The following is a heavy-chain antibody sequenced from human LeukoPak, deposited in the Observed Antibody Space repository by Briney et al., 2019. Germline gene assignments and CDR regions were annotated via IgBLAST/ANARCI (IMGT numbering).Heavy chain of an antibody. CDR2: ISYDGSNK. D-gene: IGHD3-10*01. V-gene: IGHV3-30*04. J-gene: IGHJ4*02. Sequence: GRSLRLSCAASGFTFSSYAMHWVRQAPGKGLEWVAVISYDGSNKYYADSVKGRFTISRDDSKNTLYLQMNSLRAEDTAVYYCASTYYYGSGSLLGNTFDYWGQGTLVTASS. CDR3: ASTYYYGSGSLLGNTFDY. CDR1: GFTFSSYA.